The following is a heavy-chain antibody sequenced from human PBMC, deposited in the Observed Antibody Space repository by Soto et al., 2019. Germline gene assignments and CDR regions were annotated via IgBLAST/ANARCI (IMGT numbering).Heavy chain of an antibody. CDR1: GVSVTTGSYY. Sequence: SETLSLTCTVSGVSVTTGSYYWSWIRQPPGKGLEWIGYIYYSGSTNYNPSLKSRVTISVDTSKNQFSLKLRSVTAADTAVYYCANYPTTVTSDYWGQGTLVTVS. CDR2: IYYSGST. J-gene: IGHJ4*02. V-gene: IGHV4-61*01. D-gene: IGHD4-17*01. CDR3: ANYPTTVTSDY.